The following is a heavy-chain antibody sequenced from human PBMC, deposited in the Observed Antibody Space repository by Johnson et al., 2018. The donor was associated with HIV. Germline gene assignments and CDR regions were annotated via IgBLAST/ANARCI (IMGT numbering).Heavy chain of an antibody. D-gene: IGHD1-26*01. CDR2: VNWNGGDT. J-gene: IGHJ3*02. CDR3: ARDRALGWELLGAFDI. CDR1: GFSLEDYG. V-gene: IGHV3-20*04. Sequence: MLLVESGGGVVRPGGSLRLSCAASGFSLEDYGMNWVRQVPGKGLEWVSGVNWNGGDTGYADSVKGRFTISRDNAKNSLYLQMNSLRAEDTALYYCARDRALGWELLGAFDIWGQGTMVTVSS.